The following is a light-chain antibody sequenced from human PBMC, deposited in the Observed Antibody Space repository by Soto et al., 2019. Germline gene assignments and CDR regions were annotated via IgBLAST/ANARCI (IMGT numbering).Light chain of an antibody. J-gene: IGKJ5*01. CDR3: QQRSNWPIT. CDR1: QSVSSN. CDR2: DAS. V-gene: IGKV3-11*01. Sequence: EIVMTQSPATLSVSPGESATLSCRASQSVSSNLAWYQQKPGQAPRLLIYDASTRATGIPARFSGSGSGTDFTLTISSLEPEDFALYYCQQRSNWPITFGQGTRLEIK.